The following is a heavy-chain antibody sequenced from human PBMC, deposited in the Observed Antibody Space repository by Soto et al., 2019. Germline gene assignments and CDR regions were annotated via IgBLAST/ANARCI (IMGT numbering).Heavy chain of an antibody. CDR3: GRAKSIFGIVTDVYDI. V-gene: IGHV1-69*04. Sequence: QVQLVQSGAEVKKPGSSVKVSCMTSGGSFSGYVFTWVRQAPGQGLEWMGRIIPVHNITNYAESLQGRVTISADTLSSTTYMELGTLRSDDTAVYFCGRAKSIFGIVTDVYDIWGQGTMVIVSS. CDR1: GGSFSGYV. D-gene: IGHD3-3*01. CDR2: IIPVHNIT. J-gene: IGHJ3*02.